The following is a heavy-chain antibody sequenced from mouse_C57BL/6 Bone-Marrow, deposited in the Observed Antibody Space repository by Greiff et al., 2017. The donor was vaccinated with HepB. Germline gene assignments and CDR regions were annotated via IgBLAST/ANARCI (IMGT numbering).Heavy chain of an antibody. CDR1: GYTFTDYN. D-gene: IGHD2-9*01. V-gene: IGHV1-22*01. J-gene: IGHJ3*01. CDR3: ATYYGYDSFAY. CDR2: INPNNGGT. Sequence: EVKLQESGPELVKPGASVKMSCKASGYTFTDYNMHWVKQSHGKSLEWIGYINPNNGGTSYNQKFKGKATLTVNKSSSTAYMELRSLTSEDSAVYYCATYYGYDSFAYWGQGTLVTVSA.